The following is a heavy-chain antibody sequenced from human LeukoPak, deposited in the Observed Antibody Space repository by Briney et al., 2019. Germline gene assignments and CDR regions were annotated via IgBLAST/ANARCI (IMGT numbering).Heavy chain of an antibody. J-gene: IGHJ6*02. CDR2: INPNGAGT. V-gene: IGHV1-2*02. CDR3: ARDLSSGIYYYYYAMDF. CDR1: GYTFTGYY. D-gene: IGHD1-14*01. Sequence: ASVKVSCKASGYTFTGYYIHWVRQAPGQGLEWMGWINPNGAGTNYAQKFQGRVTMTRDTSISTAYMELSRLTSDDTAVYYFARDLSSGIYYYYYAMDFWGRGTTVTVSS.